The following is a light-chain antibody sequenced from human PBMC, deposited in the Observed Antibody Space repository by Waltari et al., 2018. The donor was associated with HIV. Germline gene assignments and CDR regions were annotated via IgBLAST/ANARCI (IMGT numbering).Light chain of an antibody. CDR1: ARDFGDYNY. V-gene: IGLV2-14*03. CDR3: SSYARNSPWL. J-gene: IGLJ3*02. CDR2: DVS. Sequence: QSVLTQPASVSGAPGHSVTISCTATARDFGDYNYVSWYQQHPRQAPNLLIYDVSHRPAGIAQSLSGSSSGTTASLTISGLQAEDEADYYCSSYARNSPWLFGGGTKLSVL.